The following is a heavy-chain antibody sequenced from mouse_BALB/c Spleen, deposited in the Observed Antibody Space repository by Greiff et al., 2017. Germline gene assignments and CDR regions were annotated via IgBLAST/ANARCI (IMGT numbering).Heavy chain of an antibody. Sequence: DVMLVESGGGLVKPGGSLKLSCAASGFTFSSYAMSWVRQTPEKRLEWVASISSGGSTYYPDSVKGRFTISRDNARNILYLQMSSLRSEDTAMYYCARKGRLQYYFDYWGQGTTLTVSS. CDR3: ARKGRLQYYFDY. CDR2: ISSGGST. J-gene: IGHJ2*01. V-gene: IGHV5-6-5*01. D-gene: IGHD2-4*01. CDR1: GFTFSSYA.